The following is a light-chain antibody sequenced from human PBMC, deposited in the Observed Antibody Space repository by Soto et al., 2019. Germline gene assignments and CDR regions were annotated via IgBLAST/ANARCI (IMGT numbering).Light chain of an antibody. CDR2: EVT. CDR1: SSNIGSST. CDR3: SSYTITRTYV. V-gene: IGLV2-14*01. Sequence: QSELTQPPSASGTPGQRVTISCSGSSSNIGSSTVSWYQQHPDKAPKFMIYEVTNRPSGVSHRFSGSKSGNTASLTISGLQAEDEADYYCSSYTITRTYVFGTGTKLTVL. J-gene: IGLJ1*01.